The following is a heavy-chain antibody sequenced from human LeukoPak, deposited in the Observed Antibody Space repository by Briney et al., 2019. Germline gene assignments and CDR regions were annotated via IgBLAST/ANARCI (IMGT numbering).Heavy chain of an antibody. CDR2: IIPIFGTA. D-gene: IGHD6-13*01. V-gene: IGHV1-69*06. CDR1: GGTFSSYA. Sequence: SVKVSCTASGGTFSSYAISWVRQAPGQGLEWMGGIIPIFGTANYAQKFQSRVTITADKSTSTAYMELSSLRSEDTAVYYCARDGGYSSSWYGYWGQGTLVTVSS. J-gene: IGHJ4*02. CDR3: ARDGGYSSSWYGY.